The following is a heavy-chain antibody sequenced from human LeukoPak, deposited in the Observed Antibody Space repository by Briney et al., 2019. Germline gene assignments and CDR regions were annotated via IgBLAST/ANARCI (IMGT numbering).Heavy chain of an antibody. CDR3: ATGSGSYYKPFDY. CDR1: GGSISGYY. J-gene: IGHJ4*02. Sequence: PSETLSLTCTVSGGSISGYYWSWIRQPPGKGLEWIGYIFYSGITNYNPSLSLKSRVTISVDTFKNQFSLKLSSVTAADTAVYFCATGSGSYYKPFDYWGQGTLVTVSS. V-gene: IGHV4-59*08. D-gene: IGHD3-10*01. CDR2: IFYSGIT.